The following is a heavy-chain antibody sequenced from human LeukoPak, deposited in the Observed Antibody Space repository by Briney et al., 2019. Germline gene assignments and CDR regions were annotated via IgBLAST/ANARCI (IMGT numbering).Heavy chain of an antibody. V-gene: IGHV3-9*03. J-gene: IGHJ4*02. CDR2: ISWNSISI. D-gene: IGHD6-6*01. CDR1: GFTFDNYA. Sequence: GGSLRLSCAASGFTFDNYAMHWVRQAPGKGLEWVSGISWNSISIDYADSVKGRFTISRDNAKNSLYLQMNSLRAEDMAFYYCAKAGSYSSPYYFDYWGQGTLVTVSS. CDR3: AKAGSYSSPYYFDY.